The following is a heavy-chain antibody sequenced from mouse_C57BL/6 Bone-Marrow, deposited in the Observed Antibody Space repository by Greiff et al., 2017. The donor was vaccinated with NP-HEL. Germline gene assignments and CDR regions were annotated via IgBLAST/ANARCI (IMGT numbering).Heavy chain of an antibody. D-gene: IGHD2-4*01. CDR3: ARHDYDAY. CDR2: IDPSDSYT. CDR1: GYTFTSYW. J-gene: IGHJ3*01. Sequence: QVQLQQPGAELVRPGTSVKLSCKASGYTFTSYWMHWVKQRPGQGLEWFGVIDPSDSYTNYNQKFKGKATLTVDTSSSTAYMQLSSLTSEDSAVYYCARHDYDAYWGQGTLVTVSA. V-gene: IGHV1-59*01.